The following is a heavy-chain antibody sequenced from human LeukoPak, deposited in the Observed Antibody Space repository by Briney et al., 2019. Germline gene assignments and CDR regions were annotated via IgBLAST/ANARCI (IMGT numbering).Heavy chain of an antibody. CDR3: ARVAAAGTFHYYYYYMDV. J-gene: IGHJ6*03. D-gene: IGHD6-13*01. CDR1: GGSISSSSYY. Sequence: SETLSLTCTVSGGSISSSSYYWGWIRQPPGKGLEWIGSIYYSGSTYYNPSLKSRVTISVDTSKNQFSLKLSSVTAADTAVYYCARVAAAGTFHYYYYYMDVWGKGTTVTISS. CDR2: IYYSGST. V-gene: IGHV4-39*07.